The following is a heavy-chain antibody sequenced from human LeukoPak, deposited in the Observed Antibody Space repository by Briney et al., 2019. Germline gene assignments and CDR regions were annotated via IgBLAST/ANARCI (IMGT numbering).Heavy chain of an antibody. CDR3: ARATYYYDSSGYLGYYFDY. V-gene: IGHV1-46*01. Sequence: ASVKVSCKASGYTFTSYYMHWVRQAPGQGLEWMGIINPSGDSTSYAQKFQGRVTMTMDRSTSTVYMELSSLRSEDTAVYYCARATYYYDSSGYLGYYFDYWGQGTLVTVSS. CDR2: INPSGDST. D-gene: IGHD3-22*01. J-gene: IGHJ4*02. CDR1: GYTFTSYY.